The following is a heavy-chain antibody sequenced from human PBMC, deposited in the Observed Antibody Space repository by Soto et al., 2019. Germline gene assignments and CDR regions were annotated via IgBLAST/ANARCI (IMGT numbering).Heavy chain of an antibody. D-gene: IGHD3-10*01. CDR1: GFTFSSSA. CDR2: ISYDGSNK. J-gene: IGHJ5*02. Sequence: GGSLRLSCAASGFTFSSSAMHWVRQAPGKGLEWVAVISYDGSNKYYADSVKGRFTISRDNSKNTLYLQMNSLRAEDTAVYYCAKETGVRTFNWFDPWGQGTLVTVSS. CDR3: AKETGVRTFNWFDP. V-gene: IGHV3-30-3*01.